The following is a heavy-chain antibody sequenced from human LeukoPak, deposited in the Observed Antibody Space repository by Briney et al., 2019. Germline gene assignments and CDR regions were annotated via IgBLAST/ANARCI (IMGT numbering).Heavy chain of an antibody. J-gene: IGHJ3*02. D-gene: IGHD3-10*01. V-gene: IGHV5-51*01. CDR2: IYPGDSDT. CDR3: ARQMDYYGSGSYFDAFDI. CDR1: GYSFTSYW. Sequence: GESLQISCKGSGYSFTSYWIGWVRQMPGKGLEWMGIIYPGDSDTRYSPSFQGQVTISADKSISTAYLQWSSLKASDTAMYYCARQMDYYGSGSYFDAFDIWGQGTMVTVSS.